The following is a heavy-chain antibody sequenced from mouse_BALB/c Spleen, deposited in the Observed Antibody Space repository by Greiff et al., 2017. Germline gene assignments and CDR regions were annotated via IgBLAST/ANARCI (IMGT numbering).Heavy chain of an antibody. Sequence: VQLQQPGAELVKPGASVKLSCKASGYTFTSYYMYWVKQRPGQGLEWIGGINPSNGGTNFNEKFKSKATLTVDKSSSTAYMQLSSLTSEDSAVYYCTRKAGGYFDVWGAGTTVTVSS. CDR1: GYTFTSYY. V-gene: IGHV1S81*02. CDR2: INPSNGGT. J-gene: IGHJ1*01. CDR3: TRKAGGYFDV.